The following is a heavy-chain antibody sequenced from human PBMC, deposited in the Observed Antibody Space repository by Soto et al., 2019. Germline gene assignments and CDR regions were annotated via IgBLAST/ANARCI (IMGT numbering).Heavy chain of an antibody. Sequence: VHLVESGGGFVEPGGSLRLSCEASGFMFSSNWMSWVRQAPGEGLEWVANIKQDGSEIHYLESVEGRFTIFRDNARRSLYLQMHSLRAEDTAVYFCASYSGSYFPVGHDRWGQGTLVVVSS. CDR1: GFMFSSNW. CDR3: ASYSGSYFPVGHDR. V-gene: IGHV3-7*01. J-gene: IGHJ5*02. D-gene: IGHD3-10*01. CDR2: IKQDGSEI.